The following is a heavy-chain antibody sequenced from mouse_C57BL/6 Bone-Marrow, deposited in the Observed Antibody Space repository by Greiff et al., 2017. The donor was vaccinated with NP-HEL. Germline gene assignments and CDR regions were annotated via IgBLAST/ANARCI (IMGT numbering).Heavy chain of an antibody. D-gene: IGHD1-1*01. V-gene: IGHV5-15*04. CDR3: ARQPIINAMDY. CDR2: ISNLAYSI. J-gene: IGHJ4*01. Sequence: EVMLVESGGGLVQPGGSLKLSCAASGFTFSDYGMAWVRQAPRKGPEWVAFISNLAYSIYYADTVTGRFTISRENAKNPLYLGMSSLRSEDTAMYYCARQPIINAMDYWGQGTLVTVSS. CDR1: GFTFSDYG.